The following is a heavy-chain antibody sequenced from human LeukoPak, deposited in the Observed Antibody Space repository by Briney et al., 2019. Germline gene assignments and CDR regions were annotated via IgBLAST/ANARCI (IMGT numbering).Heavy chain of an antibody. Sequence: GGSLRLSCAASGFTFSSYAMSWVRQAPGKGLEWVSVISGSGGSTYYADSVQGRFTISRDNSKNTLYLQMNSLRAEDTAVYYCAKDPLLVWGQLPGKDSYYYGMDVWGQGTTVTVAS. V-gene: IGHV3-23*01. CDR1: GFTFSSYA. J-gene: IGHJ6*02. CDR3: AKDPLLVWGQLPGKDSYYYGMDV. CDR2: ISGSGGST. D-gene: IGHD2-15*01.